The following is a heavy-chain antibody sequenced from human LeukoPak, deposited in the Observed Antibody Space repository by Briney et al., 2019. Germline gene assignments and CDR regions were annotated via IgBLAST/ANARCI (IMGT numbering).Heavy chain of an antibody. Sequence: GGSLRLSCAASGFTFSSYGMHWVRQAPGKGLEWVAVIWYDGSNKYYADSVKGRFTISRDNSKNTLYLQMNSLRAEDTAVYYCARDSGSYPSYYYYYGMDVWGQGTLVTVSS. J-gene: IGHJ6*02. CDR3: ARDSGSYPSYYYYYGMDV. D-gene: IGHD1-26*01. CDR2: IWYDGSNK. CDR1: GFTFSSYG. V-gene: IGHV3-33*01.